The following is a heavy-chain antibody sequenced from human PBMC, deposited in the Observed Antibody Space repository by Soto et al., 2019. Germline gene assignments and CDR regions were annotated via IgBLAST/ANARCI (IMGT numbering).Heavy chain of an antibody. J-gene: IGHJ4*02. V-gene: IGHV4-39*01. Sequence: SETLSLTCTVSGGSISSSSYYWGWIRQPPGKGLEWIGSIYYSGSTYYNPSLKSRVTISVDTSKNQFSLKLSSVTAADTAVYYCARRSGRDCSGGSCYSTTVTRIYYFDYWGQGTLVTVSS. CDR3: ARRSGRDCSGGSCYSTTVTRIYYFDY. CDR1: GGSISSSSYY. CDR2: IYYSGST. D-gene: IGHD2-15*01.